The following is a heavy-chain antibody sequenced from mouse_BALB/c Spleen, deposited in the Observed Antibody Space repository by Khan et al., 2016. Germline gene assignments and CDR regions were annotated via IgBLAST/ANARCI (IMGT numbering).Heavy chain of an antibody. D-gene: IGHD4-1*01. Sequence: EVELVESGPGLVKPSQSLSLTCTVTGYSITSDYAWNWIRQFPGNQLEWMGYIRYSGSTSYNPSLKSRISLTRDTSKNPFFLQLNSVTTEDTAAYYCARETNWDEVYCVDWGQGTTLTVSS. CDR2: IRYSGST. J-gene: IGHJ2*01. V-gene: IGHV3-2*02. CDR1: GYSITSDYA. CDR3: ARETNWDEVYCVD.